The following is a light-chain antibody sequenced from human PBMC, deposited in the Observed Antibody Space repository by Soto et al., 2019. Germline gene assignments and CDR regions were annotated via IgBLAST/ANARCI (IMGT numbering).Light chain of an antibody. Sequence: EIVMTQSPATLSVSPGEGATLSCRASRGICITLGWYQQKPGQAPRLLIYDASNRATGIPARFSGSGSGTDFPITISSLEPEDFAVYYCQQRSNWPWTFGQGTKVDI. CDR3: QQRSNWPWT. J-gene: IGKJ1*01. CDR2: DAS. CDR1: RGICIT. V-gene: IGKV3D-11*01.